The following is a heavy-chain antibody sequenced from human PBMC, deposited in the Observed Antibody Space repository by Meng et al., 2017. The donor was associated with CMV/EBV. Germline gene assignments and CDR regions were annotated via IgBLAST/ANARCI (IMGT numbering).Heavy chain of an antibody. Sequence: ASVLVSCKASGYTFTGYYMHWVRQAPGQGLEWTGWINPNSGGTNSAQKFQGRVTMTRDTSISIAYMELSRLRSDDTAVYYCASGSRDSVYYYYGMDVWGQGTTVTVSS. J-gene: IGHJ6*02. CDR2: INPNSGGT. CDR3: ASGSRDSVYYYYGMDV. D-gene: IGHD2-15*01. V-gene: IGHV1-2*02. CDR1: GYTFTGYY.